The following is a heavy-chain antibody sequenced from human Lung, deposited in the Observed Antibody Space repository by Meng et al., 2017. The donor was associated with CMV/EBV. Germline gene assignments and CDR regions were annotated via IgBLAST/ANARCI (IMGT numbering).Heavy chain of an antibody. CDR1: FNFRSYA. J-gene: IGHJ4*02. V-gene: IGHV3-23*01. CDR2: FGYTLTAT. Sequence: FNFRSYAMTWVRQAPGKCLEWVSGFGYTLTATYYTDSVKGRFAISRDTSKNTLYLEMNSLRVEDTAMYFCAKRGLGTEYSDGWYISHWGQGTLVTVSS. CDR3: AKRGLGTEYSDGWYISH. D-gene: IGHD6-19*01.